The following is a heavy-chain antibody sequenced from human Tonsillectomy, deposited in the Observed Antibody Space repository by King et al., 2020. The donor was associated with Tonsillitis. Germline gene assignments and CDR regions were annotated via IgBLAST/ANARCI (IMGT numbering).Heavy chain of an antibody. CDR3: ARGGMDRNWFDP. Sequence: QLVQSGAEVKKPGSSVKVSCKASGGTFSSYAISWVRQAPGQGLEWIGGIIPIFDTRNYAQKVRDRVTISADESTSTVYMEMSSLKSEDAAVYYCARGGMDRNWFDPWGQGTLVTVS. J-gene: IGHJ5*02. V-gene: IGHV1-69*12. D-gene: IGHD2-2*03. CDR2: IIPIFDTR. CDR1: GGTFSSYA.